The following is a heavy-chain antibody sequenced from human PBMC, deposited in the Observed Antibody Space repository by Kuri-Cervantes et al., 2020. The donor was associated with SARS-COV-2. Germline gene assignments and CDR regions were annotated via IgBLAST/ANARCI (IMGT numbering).Heavy chain of an antibody. CDR3: ARDQTRSGWIFLFDY. CDR2: IIPIFGTA. J-gene: IGHJ4*02. V-gene: IGHV1-69*13. Sequence: SVKVSCKASGGTFSSYAISWVRQAPGQGLEWMGGIIPIFGTANYAQKFQGRVTITADESTSTAYMELSSLRSEDTAVYYCARDQTRSGWIFLFDYWGQGTLVTVSS. D-gene: IGHD6-19*01. CDR1: GGTFSSYA.